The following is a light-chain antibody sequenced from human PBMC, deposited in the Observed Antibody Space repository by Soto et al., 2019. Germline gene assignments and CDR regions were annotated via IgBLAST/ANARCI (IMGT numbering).Light chain of an antibody. Sequence: QSVLTQPRSVSGSPGQSVTISCTGTSSDVGGYNYVSWYQHHPGKAPKLVIYDVSKRPSGVPDRFSGSKSGNTASLTISGLQAEDEADYYCCSYAGNNAFGVFGGGTKVTVL. CDR2: DVS. V-gene: IGLV2-11*01. CDR3: CSYAGNNAFGV. CDR1: SSDVGGYNY. J-gene: IGLJ2*01.